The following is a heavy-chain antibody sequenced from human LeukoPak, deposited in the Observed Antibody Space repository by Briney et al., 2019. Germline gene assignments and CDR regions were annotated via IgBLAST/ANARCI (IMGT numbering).Heavy chain of an antibody. V-gene: IGHV3-53*01. CDR2: IYSGGNT. CDR3: ARGTEGGFDF. J-gene: IGHJ4*02. CDR1: GFAVSSIY. D-gene: IGHD1-14*01. Sequence: GGSLRLSCAAAGFAVSSIYMTWVRQAPGKGLEWVSVIYSGGNTYYPDSVKGRFTISRDNSRNTLYLQMNSLRAEDTAVCYCARGTEGGFDFRGQGTLVTVSS.